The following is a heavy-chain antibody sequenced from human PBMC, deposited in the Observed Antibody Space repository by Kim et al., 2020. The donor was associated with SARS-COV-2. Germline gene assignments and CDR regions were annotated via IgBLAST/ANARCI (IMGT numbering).Heavy chain of an antibody. J-gene: IGHJ3*02. D-gene: IGHD3-10*01. Sequence: GGSLRLSCAASGFSFSGSSMHWVRQASGKGLAWVGRIRNKANNYVTEYVASVRGRFTISRDDSMNTAYLQMNSLKIEDTAVYYCTRVPPDPGSYYDAFDIWGQGTVVSVSS. V-gene: IGHV3-73*01. CDR2: IRNKANNYVT. CDR3: TRVPPDPGSYYDAFDI. CDR1: GFSFSGSS.